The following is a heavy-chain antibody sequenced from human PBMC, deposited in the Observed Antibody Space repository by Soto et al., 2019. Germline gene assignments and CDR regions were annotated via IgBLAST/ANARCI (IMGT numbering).Heavy chain of an antibody. CDR3: ARGGGDYVWGSYRHTTLDY. Sequence: QVQLVQSGAEVKKPGSSVKVSCKASGGTFSSYAISWVRQAPGQGLEWMGGIIPIFGTANYAQKFQGRVTITADESTRTAYMELSSLRSEDTSVYYCARGGGDYVWGSYRHTTLDYWGQGTLVTVSS. CDR2: IIPIFGTA. CDR1: GGTFSSYA. D-gene: IGHD3-16*02. J-gene: IGHJ4*02. V-gene: IGHV1-69*01.